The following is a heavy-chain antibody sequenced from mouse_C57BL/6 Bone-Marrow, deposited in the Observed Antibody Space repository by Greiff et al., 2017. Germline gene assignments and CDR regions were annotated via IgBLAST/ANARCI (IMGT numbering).Heavy chain of an antibody. CDR1: GYAFSSYW. V-gene: IGHV1-80*01. D-gene: IGHD1-1*01. J-gene: IGHJ2*01. CDR2: IYPGDGDT. CDR3: ARLAYGSSTVDY. Sequence: VQLQQPGAELVKPGASVKISCKASGYAFSSYWMNWVKQRPGKGLEWIGQIYPGDGDTNYNGKFKGKATLTADKSSSTAYMQLSSLTSEDSAVYFCARLAYGSSTVDYWGQGTTLTVSS.